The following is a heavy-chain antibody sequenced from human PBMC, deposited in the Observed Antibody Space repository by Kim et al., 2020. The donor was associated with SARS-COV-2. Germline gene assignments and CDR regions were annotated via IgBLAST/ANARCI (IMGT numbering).Heavy chain of an antibody. CDR2: ISGSGGST. CDR3: AKDGAAAGWPNYFDY. D-gene: IGHD6-13*01. J-gene: IGHJ4*02. CDR1: GFTFSSYA. Sequence: GGSLRLSCAASGFTFSSYAMSWVRQAPGKGLEWVSAISGSGGSTYYADSVKGRFTISSDNSKNTLYLQMNSLRAEDTAVYYCAKDGAAAGWPNYFDYWGQGTLVTVSS. V-gene: IGHV3-23*01.